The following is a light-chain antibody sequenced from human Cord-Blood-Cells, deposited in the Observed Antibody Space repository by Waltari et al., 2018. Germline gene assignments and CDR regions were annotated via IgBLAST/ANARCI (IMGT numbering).Light chain of an antibody. CDR2: AAS. J-gene: IGKJ5*01. Sequence: DIQMTQSPSSLSASVGDRVTITCRASQSISSYLNWYQQKPGKAPKLLIYAASSLQSGVPSRFSGSGSGTDFTLTISSLQPEDFATYYCQQSYSTPPITFGQGTRRGIK. CDR1: QSISSY. CDR3: QQSYSTPPIT. V-gene: IGKV1-39*01.